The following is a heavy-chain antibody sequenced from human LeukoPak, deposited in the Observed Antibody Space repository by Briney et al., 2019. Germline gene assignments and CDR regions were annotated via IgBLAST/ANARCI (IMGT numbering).Heavy chain of an antibody. CDR1: GYTFTGHY. V-gene: IGHV1-2*02. D-gene: IGHD2-21*01. Sequence: ASVKVSCKASGYTFTGHYMHWVRQAPGQGLEWIGWINPNTDGTNYAQKFQGRVTMTRDTSISTAYMELSGLTSDDTAVYYCARDVVGGGTAWFDPWGQGTLVTVSS. J-gene: IGHJ5*02. CDR2: INPNTDGT. CDR3: ARDVVGGGTAWFDP.